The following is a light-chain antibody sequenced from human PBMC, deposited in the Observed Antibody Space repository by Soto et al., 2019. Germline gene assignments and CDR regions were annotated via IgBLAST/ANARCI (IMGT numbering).Light chain of an antibody. J-gene: IGKJ1*01. CDR3: QQYHNWPPWT. CDR1: QSVGSN. V-gene: IGKV3-15*01. Sequence: EIRMTQSPATLSVSPGERATLSCTASQSVGSNLAWYQQIPGQAPRLLIYGAFIRATGIPARFSGSGSGTEFTLTISSLQSEDFADYYCQQYHNWPPWTFGQGTKVDIK. CDR2: GAF.